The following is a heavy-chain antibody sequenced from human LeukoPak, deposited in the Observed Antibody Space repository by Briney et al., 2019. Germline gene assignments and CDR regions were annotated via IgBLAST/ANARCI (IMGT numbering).Heavy chain of an antibody. Sequence: ASETLSLTCTVSGGSVSSGSYYWSWIRQPPGKGLEWIGYIYHSGSTYYNPSLKSRVTISVDRSKNQFSLKLSSVTAADTAVYYCASSMVRGVIANWGQGTLVTVSS. V-gene: IGHV4-61*01. CDR2: IYHSGST. CDR1: GGSVSSGSYY. J-gene: IGHJ4*02. CDR3: ASSMVRGVIAN. D-gene: IGHD3-10*01.